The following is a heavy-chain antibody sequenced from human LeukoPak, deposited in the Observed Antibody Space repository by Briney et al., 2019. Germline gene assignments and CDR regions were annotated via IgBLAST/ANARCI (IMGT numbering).Heavy chain of an antibody. J-gene: IGHJ4*02. D-gene: IGHD6-13*01. CDR1: GGSINSSSYY. V-gene: IGHV4-39*01. Sequence: SETLSLTCTVSGGSINSSSYYWGWIRQPPGRGLERIGSIYYSGSTYYNPSLKSRVTISVDTSKNQYSLKLSSVTAADTAVYYCAGQRDLYSSSWYFNYWGQGKVVMVS. CDR2: IYYSGST. CDR3: AGQRDLYSSSWYFNY.